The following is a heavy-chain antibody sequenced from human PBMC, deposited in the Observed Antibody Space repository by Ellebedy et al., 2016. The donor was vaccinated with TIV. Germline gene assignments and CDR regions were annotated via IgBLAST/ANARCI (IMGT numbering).Heavy chain of an antibody. CDR2: VYSGGNT. D-gene: IGHD1-1*01. Sequence: PGGSLRLSCAAFGFAFDTDWMTWVRQAPGKGLEWVSVVYSGGNTYYADSVKGRFTISRDISKNTLYLQMNSLRAEDTAVYYCAREHMTSTGSPLDYWGQGTLVTVSS. V-gene: IGHV3-66*02. CDR3: AREHMTSTGSPLDY. J-gene: IGHJ4*02. CDR1: GFAFDTDW.